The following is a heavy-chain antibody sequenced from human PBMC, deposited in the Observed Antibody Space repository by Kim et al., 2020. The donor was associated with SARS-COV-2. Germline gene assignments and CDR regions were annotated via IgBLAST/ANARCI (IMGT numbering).Heavy chain of an antibody. CDR1: GFTYSSHG. V-gene: IGHV3-33*01. J-gene: IGHJ6*01. D-gene: IGHD5-18*01. CDR3: ARDRRYSQYYYYHYCMDV. Sequence: GGSLRLSCAASGFTYSSHGMHWVRQAPGKGLEWVALIWYDGSNKYYADSVRGRFTISRDNSKKTLYLETNSLRAEDTAVYYCARDRRYSQYYYYHYCMDV. CDR2: IWYDGSNK.